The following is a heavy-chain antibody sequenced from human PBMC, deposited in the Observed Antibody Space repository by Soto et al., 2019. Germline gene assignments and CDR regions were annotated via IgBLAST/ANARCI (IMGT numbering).Heavy chain of an antibody. CDR3: ARQVGGYSYGNNWFDP. CDR2: IYYSGST. J-gene: IGHJ5*02. CDR1: GGSISSSSYY. V-gene: IGHV4-39*01. Sequence: SETLSLTCTVSGGSISSSSYYWGWIRQPPGRGLEWIGSIYYSGSTYYNPSLKSRVTISVDTSKNQFSLKLSSVTAADTAVYYCARQVGGYSYGNNWFDPWGQGTLVTVSS. D-gene: IGHD5-18*01.